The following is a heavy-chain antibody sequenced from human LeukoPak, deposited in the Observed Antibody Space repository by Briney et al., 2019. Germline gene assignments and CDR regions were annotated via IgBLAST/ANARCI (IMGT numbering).Heavy chain of an antibody. CDR3: AKDRSERWLQLGYFDY. V-gene: IGHV3-23*01. D-gene: IGHD5-24*01. Sequence: GGSLRLSCAASGFTFSGYAMSWVRQAPGKGLEWVSAISGSGGSTYYADSVRGRFTISRDNSKNTLYLQMNSLRAEDTAVYYCAKDRSERWLQLGYFDYWGQGTLVTVSS. J-gene: IGHJ4*02. CDR1: GFTFSGYA. CDR2: ISGSGGST.